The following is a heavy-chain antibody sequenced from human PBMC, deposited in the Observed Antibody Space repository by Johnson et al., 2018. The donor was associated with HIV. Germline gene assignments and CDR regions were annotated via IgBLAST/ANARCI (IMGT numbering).Heavy chain of an antibody. J-gene: IGHJ3*02. Sequence: QVQLVESGGGVVQPGRSLRLSCAAPGFTFSSYGMHWVRQAPGQGLEWVAAIWYDGSNKYYADSVKGRFDISRDNSNNTLYLQMNSLRPEDTAVYYCAKAFEYSSSSMAFDIWGQGTMVTVSS. CDR2: IWYDGSNK. D-gene: IGHD6-6*01. CDR3: AKAFEYSSSSMAFDI. CDR1: GFTFSSYG. V-gene: IGHV3-33*06.